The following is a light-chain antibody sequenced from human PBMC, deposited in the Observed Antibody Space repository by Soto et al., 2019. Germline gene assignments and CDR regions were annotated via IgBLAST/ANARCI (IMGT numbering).Light chain of an antibody. V-gene: IGLV1-47*01. Sequence: QSVLTQPPSASGTPGQKVTISCSGSNSNIGSDFVFWFQQLPGTAPILLIYRNKQRPSGVPDRFSGSKSGTSASLAISGLRSEDEADYYCVSWDASLSAWVFGGGTKLTVL. CDR3: VSWDASLSAWV. CDR1: NSNIGSDF. CDR2: RNK. J-gene: IGLJ3*02.